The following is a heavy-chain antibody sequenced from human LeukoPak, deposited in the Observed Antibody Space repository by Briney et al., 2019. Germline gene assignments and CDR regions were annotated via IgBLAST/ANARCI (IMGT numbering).Heavy chain of an antibody. CDR1: GYSFVSYY. V-gene: IGHV1-46*01. Sequence: ASVKVSCKAAGYSFVSYYMHWVRQAPGQGLEWMAIINPSGGGTTYAQKFQGRVTVTMDTSTRTVYMDLSSLRSDDTAVYYCARGDRLPGYSAQVGDYWGQGTLVTVSS. D-gene: IGHD3-9*01. J-gene: IGHJ4*02. CDR3: ARGDRLPGYSAQVGDY. CDR2: INPSGGGT.